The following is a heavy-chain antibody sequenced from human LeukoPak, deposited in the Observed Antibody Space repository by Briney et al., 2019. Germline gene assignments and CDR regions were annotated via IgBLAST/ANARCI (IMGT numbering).Heavy chain of an antibody. J-gene: IGHJ4*02. Sequence: SGGSLRLSCAASGFIFSGHVMHWVRQAPGKGLEWVSLISYDGSNKDYADSVKGRFTISRDNSKNTLYLQMNGLRAEDTAVYYCARDFSTGYSPAQQLPSEPFDYWGQGTLVTVSS. V-gene: IGHV3-30-3*01. CDR3: ARDFSTGYSPAQQLPSEPFDY. CDR2: ISYDGSNK. CDR1: GFIFSGHV. D-gene: IGHD6-13*01.